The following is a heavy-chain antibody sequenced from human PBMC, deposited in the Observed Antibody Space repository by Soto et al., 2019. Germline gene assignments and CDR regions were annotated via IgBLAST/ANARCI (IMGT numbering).Heavy chain of an antibody. CDR1: GYTFTTYG. J-gene: IGHJ4*02. CDR2: ITAHNGNT. D-gene: IGHD2-2*01. V-gene: IGHV1-18*01. CDR3: AREYCSSTSCYLPDY. Sequence: GASVKVSFKASGYTFTTYGISWVLQAPGQGLEWMGWITAHNGNTKYAQNLQGRVTVTTDTSTSTAYMGLRSLRSDDTAVYYCAREYCSSTSCYLPDYWGQGTLVTVSS.